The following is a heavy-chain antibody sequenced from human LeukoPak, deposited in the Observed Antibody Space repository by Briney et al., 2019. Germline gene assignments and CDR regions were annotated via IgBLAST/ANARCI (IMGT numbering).Heavy chain of an antibody. CDR2: ISSSSSYI. J-gene: IGHJ5*02. CDR3: ARDHAAGTLLSWFDP. D-gene: IGHD6-13*01. CDR1: GFTFSSHS. V-gene: IGHV3-21*01. Sequence: GGSLRLSCAASGFTFSSHSMNWVRQAPGKGLEWVSSISSSSSYIYYADSVKGRFTISRDNAKNSLYLQMNSLRAEDTAVYYCARDHAAGTLLSWFDPWGQGTLVTVSS.